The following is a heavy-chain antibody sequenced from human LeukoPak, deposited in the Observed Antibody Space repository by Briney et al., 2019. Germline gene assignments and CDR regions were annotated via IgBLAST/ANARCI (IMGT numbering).Heavy chain of an antibody. CDR2: ISSSSSYI. D-gene: IGHD6-13*01. J-gene: IGHJ3*02. V-gene: IGHV3-21*04. Sequence: GGSLRLSCAASGFTLSNYNMNWVRQAPGKGLEWVSSISSSSSYIYYADSVKGRFTISRDNSKNTVYLQMNSLRAEDTAVYYCARGLIAGAAFDIWGQGTLVTVSS. CDR1: GFTLSNYN. CDR3: ARGLIAGAAFDI.